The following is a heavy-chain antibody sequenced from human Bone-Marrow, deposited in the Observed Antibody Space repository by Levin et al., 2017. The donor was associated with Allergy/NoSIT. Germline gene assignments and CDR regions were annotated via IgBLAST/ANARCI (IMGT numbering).Heavy chain of an antibody. CDR1: GFTFSSYA. V-gene: IGHV3-23*01. J-gene: IGHJ4*02. CDR2: ISASGGAT. Sequence: GGSLRLSCAASGFTFSSYAMSWVRQAPGKGLEWVSTISASGGATYYADSVKGRFSISRDNSKRTLYLQTNSLTADDTAVYYCAKRETTYFDYWGQGALVTVSS. D-gene: IGHD1/OR15-1a*01. CDR3: AKRETTYFDY.